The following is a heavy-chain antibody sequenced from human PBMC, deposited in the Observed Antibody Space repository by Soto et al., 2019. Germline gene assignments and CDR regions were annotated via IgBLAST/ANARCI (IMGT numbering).Heavy chain of an antibody. CDR3: ARAYASRNGGAFHI. J-gene: IGHJ3*02. Sequence: EVPLVESGGGLIQPGGSLRLSCAASGFTVSSNYMSWVRQGPGKGLEWATVLYSAGSTYYADALNGRFTISRENSKNTLYLQKNSLTAEETAVYYSARAYASRNGGAFHIRGQGTMVTVSS. CDR2: LYSAGST. CDR1: GFTVSSNY. V-gene: IGHV3-53*01. D-gene: IGHD3-10*01.